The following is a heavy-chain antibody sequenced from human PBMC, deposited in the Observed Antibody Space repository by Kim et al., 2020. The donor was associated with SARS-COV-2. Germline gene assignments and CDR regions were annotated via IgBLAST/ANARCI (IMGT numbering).Heavy chain of an antibody. D-gene: IGHD3-3*01. J-gene: IGHJ5*02. CDR1: GYPFTSYY. CDR2: INPSGGST. V-gene: IGHV1-46*01. CDR3: ARGIGAPYYDFWSGYYPPATNWFDP. Sequence: ASVKVSCKASGYPFTSYYMHWVRQAPGQGLEWMGIINPSGGSTSYAQKFQGRVTMTRDTSTSTVYMELSSLRSEDTAVYYCARGIGAPYYDFWSGYYPPATNWFDPWGQGTLVTVSS.